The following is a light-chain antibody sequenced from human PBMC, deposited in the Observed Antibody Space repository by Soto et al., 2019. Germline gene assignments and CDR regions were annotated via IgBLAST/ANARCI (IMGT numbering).Light chain of an antibody. J-gene: IGKJ3*01. Sequence: EIVLTQSPGTLSLSPGERATLSCRASQSVNRGYLAWYQQRPGQGPRLLIYGVSARATGIPDRFSGSGSGTDFTLTISRLEPEDFAVYYCQQYISSFTFGPGTKVDLK. CDR1: QSVNRGY. CDR2: GVS. V-gene: IGKV3-20*01. CDR3: QQYISSFT.